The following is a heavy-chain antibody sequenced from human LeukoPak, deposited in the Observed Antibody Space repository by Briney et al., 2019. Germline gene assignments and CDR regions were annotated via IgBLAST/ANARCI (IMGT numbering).Heavy chain of an antibody. J-gene: IGHJ4*02. V-gene: IGHV4-34*01. CDR2: INHSGST. CDR1: GGSFSGYY. D-gene: IGHD6-13*01. CDR3: ARSSYSSSHTFDY. Sequence: PSETLSLTCAVYGGSFSGYYWSWIRQPPGKGLEWIGEINHSGSTNYNPSLKSRVTISVDTSKNQFSLKQSSVTAADTAVYYCARSSYSSSHTFDYWGQGTLVTVSS.